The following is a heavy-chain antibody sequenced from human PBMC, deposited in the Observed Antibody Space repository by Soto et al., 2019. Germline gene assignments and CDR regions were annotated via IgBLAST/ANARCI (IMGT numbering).Heavy chain of an antibody. J-gene: IGHJ4*02. Sequence: QVQLVESGGGVVQPGRSLRLSCAASGFTFSNYDMHWVRQVPGEGLEWVAGISSDGSNKYYADSVKARFTSSRDNSKNTLYLQMDSLRAEDTAVYYCACGYYDILTGRALDYWGQGTLVTVSS. CDR2: ISSDGSNK. D-gene: IGHD3-9*01. CDR1: GFTFSNYD. CDR3: ACGYYDILTGRALDY. V-gene: IGHV3-30-3*01.